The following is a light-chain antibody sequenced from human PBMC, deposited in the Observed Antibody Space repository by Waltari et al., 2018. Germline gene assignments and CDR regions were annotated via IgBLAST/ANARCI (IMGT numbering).Light chain of an antibody. CDR1: SSDVGTYDY. V-gene: IGLV2-14*03. J-gene: IGLJ1*01. Sequence: QSALTQPASVSGSPGQSITISCTGTSSDVGTYDYVSWYQQHPGKAPKLMIYDVTKRPSGSANRFSGAKAGNTASLTISGLQAEDEADYYCSSYTTSSTVYVFGTGTKVTVL. CDR3: SSYTTSSTVYV. CDR2: DVT.